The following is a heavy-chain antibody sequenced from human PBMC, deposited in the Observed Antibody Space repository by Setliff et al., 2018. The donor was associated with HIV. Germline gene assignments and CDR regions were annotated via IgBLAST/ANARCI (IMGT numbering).Heavy chain of an antibody. J-gene: IGHJ4*02. CDR1: GFTFDDYG. CDR3: AKDYSSGWFDY. Sequence: LRLSCAASGFTFDDYGMSWVRQAPGKGLEWVSGISGSGDTTNYADSVKGRFTISRDNSKNTLYLQMNSLRAEDTAVYYCAKDYSSGWFDYWGQGTLVTVSS. D-gene: IGHD6-19*01. V-gene: IGHV3-23*01. CDR2: ISGSGDTT.